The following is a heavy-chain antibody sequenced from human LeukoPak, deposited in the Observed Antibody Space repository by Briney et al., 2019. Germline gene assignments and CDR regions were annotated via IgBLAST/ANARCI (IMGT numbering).Heavy chain of an antibody. V-gene: IGHV3-20*04. CDR1: GFTFDDYG. Sequence: GGSLRLSCASSGFTFDDYGMSWVRQPPGKGLEWVSGINWNGGSTGYADSVKGRFTISRDNAKNSLYLQMNSLRAEDTAVYYCARRLASGWYRGYYFDYWGQGTLVTVSS. CDR3: ARRLASGWYRGYYFDY. CDR2: INWNGGST. D-gene: IGHD6-19*01. J-gene: IGHJ4*02.